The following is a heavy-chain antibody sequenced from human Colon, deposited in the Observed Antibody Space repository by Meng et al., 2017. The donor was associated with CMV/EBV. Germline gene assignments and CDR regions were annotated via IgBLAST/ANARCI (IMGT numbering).Heavy chain of an antibody. D-gene: IGHD6-19*01. CDR2: ISGDGRST. Sequence: GESLKISCAASGFTPKTYAMTWVRQAPGKGLEWVSSISGDGRSTWYADSVKGRFTISRDNAKNSLYLQMNSLRAEDTAVYYCASRAVAGGIWGQGTMVTVSS. J-gene: IGHJ3*02. CDR1: GFTPKTYA. V-gene: IGHV3-23*01. CDR3: ASRAVAGGI.